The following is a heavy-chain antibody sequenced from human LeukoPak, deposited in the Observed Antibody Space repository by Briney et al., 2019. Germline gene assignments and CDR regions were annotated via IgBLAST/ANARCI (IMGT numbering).Heavy chain of an antibody. J-gene: IGHJ5*02. CDR2: IYTSGST. D-gene: IGHD3-3*01. CDR3: ARDVDFWSGYYTGIGWFDP. V-gene: IGHV4-4*07. Sequence: SETLSLTCTVSGGSISSYYWSWIRQPAGKGLEWIGRIYTSGSTNYNPSLKSRVTISVDTSKNQFSLKLSSVTAADTAVYYCARDVDFWSGYYTGIGWFDPWGQGTLVTVSS. CDR1: GGSISSYY.